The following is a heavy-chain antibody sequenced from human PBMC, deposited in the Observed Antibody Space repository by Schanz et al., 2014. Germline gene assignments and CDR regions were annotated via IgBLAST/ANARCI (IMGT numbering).Heavy chain of an antibody. CDR1: GYTFTSYY. CDR2: INPSGGST. Sequence: QVQLVQSGAEVKKPGASVKVSCKASGYTFTSYYMYWVRQAPGQGLEWMGVINPSGGSTIYAQKCQGRVTMTRDTSKSTVCMELSSLRSEDTAVYYCARGTRVRTTDFWSGLYYFDYWGQGTLVTVSS. CDR3: ARGTRVRTTDFWSGLYYFDY. D-gene: IGHD3-3*01. V-gene: IGHV1-46*01. J-gene: IGHJ4*02.